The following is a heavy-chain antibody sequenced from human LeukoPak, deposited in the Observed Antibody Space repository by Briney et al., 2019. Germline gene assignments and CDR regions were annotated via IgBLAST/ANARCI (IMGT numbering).Heavy chain of an antibody. V-gene: IGHV3-9*01. Sequence: GGSLRLSCAASGFTFDDYAMHWVRQAPGKGLEWVSGISWNSGSIGYADSVKGRFTISRDNAKNTLYLQMNSLKSEDTAVYYCAKLGSSALQGYWGQGTLVTVSS. D-gene: IGHD6-6*01. J-gene: IGHJ4*02. CDR3: AKLGSSALQGY. CDR2: ISWNSGSI. CDR1: GFTFDDYA.